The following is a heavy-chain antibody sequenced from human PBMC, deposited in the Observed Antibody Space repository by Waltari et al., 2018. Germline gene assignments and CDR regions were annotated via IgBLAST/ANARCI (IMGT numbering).Heavy chain of an antibody. V-gene: IGHV3-7*01. CDR1: GLSFGNYW. D-gene: IGHD6-13*01. J-gene: IGHJ4*02. CDR3: TRGGRDSSWYWRD. CDR2: IKQDGSEK. Sequence: EVQLVESGGGLDQPGGSLGVSCADSGLSFGNYWMTWVRPASGKGPEWVANIKQDGSEKYYMDSVKGRFTISRDNAKNSLYLQMNNLRVEDTAVYYCTRGGRDSSWYWRDWGQGTLVTVSS.